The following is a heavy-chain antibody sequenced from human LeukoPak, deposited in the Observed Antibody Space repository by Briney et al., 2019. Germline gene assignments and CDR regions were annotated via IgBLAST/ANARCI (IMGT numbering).Heavy chain of an antibody. V-gene: IGHV1-46*01. CDR1: GYTFTGYY. Sequence: ASVKVSCKASGYTFTGYYMHWVRQAPGQGLEWMGIINPSGGTTKYAQKFQGRVTMTRDTSTSTVYMELSSLRSEDTAVYYCARGAESNYFDYWGQGSLVTVSS. CDR2: INPSGGTT. J-gene: IGHJ4*02. D-gene: IGHD2/OR15-2a*01. CDR3: ARGAESNYFDY.